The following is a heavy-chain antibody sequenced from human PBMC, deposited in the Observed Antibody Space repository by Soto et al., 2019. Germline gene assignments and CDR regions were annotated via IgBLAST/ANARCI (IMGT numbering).Heavy chain of an antibody. J-gene: IGHJ6*02. D-gene: IGHD6-13*01. CDR3: ARSLLDEYSSSWRSAYYGMDV. Sequence: VKVSCKASGYSFSSYGITWVRQAPGQGLEWIGWINPNSGGTNNAQKFQGRVTMTRDTSTSTVYMELSALIPDDTAVYYCARSLLDEYSSSWRSAYYGMDVWGQGTTVTVSS. CDR2: INPNSGGT. CDR1: GYSFSSYG. V-gene: IGHV1-2*02.